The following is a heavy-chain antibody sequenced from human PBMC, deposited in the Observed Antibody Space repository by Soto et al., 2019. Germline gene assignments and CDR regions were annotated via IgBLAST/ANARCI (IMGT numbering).Heavy chain of an antibody. CDR2: MNPNSGNT. CDR3: ARGPSRYDSSGYFRDDAFDI. Sequence: ASVKVSCKASGYTFTSYDINWVRQATGQGLEWMGWMNPNSGNTGYAQKFQGRVTMTRNTSISTAYMGLSSLRSEDTAVYYCARGPSRYDSSGYFRDDAFDIWGQGTMVTVSS. CDR1: GYTFTSYD. D-gene: IGHD3-22*01. J-gene: IGHJ3*02. V-gene: IGHV1-8*01.